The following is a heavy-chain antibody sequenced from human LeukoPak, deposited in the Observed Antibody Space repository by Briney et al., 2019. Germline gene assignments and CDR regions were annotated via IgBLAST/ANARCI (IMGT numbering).Heavy chain of an antibody. Sequence: SETLSLTCTVSGGSISSYYWSWTRQPPGKGLEWIGYIYYSGSTNYNPSLKSRVTISVDTSKNQFSLKLSSVTAADTAVYYCARGVGTSAGMIVEFDYWGQGTLVTVSS. D-gene: IGHD3-22*01. CDR2: IYYSGST. J-gene: IGHJ4*02. V-gene: IGHV4-59*01. CDR3: ARGVGTSAGMIVEFDY. CDR1: GGSISSYY.